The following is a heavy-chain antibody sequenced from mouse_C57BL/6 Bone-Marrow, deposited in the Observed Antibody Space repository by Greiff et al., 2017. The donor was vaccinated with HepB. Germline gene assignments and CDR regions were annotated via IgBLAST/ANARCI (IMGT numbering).Heavy chain of an antibody. CDR3: ASVDYEPYRAWFAY. V-gene: IGHV5-4*01. D-gene: IGHD2-4*01. Sequence: EVHLVDSGGGLVKPGGSLKLSCAASGFTFSSYAMSWVRQTPEKRLEWVATISDGGSYTYYPDNVKGRFTISRDNAKNNLYLQMSHLKSEDTAMYYCASVDYEPYRAWFAYWGQGTLVTVSA. CDR2: ISDGGSYT. J-gene: IGHJ3*01. CDR1: GFTFSSYA.